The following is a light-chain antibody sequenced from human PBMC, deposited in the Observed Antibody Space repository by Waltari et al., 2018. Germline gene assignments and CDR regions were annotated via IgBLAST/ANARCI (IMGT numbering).Light chain of an antibody. CDR2: VNSDGSH. Sequence: QLVVTQSPSASASLGASVKLTCTLSGGHTHYAITWHQQQPQKGPRFLMKVNSDGSHNKGDGIPDRFSGSSSGAVRYLTISSLQSEDEADYHCQTWDTGIRVFGGGTKLIVL. J-gene: IGLJ3*02. V-gene: IGLV4-69*01. CDR1: GGHTHYA. CDR3: QTWDTGIRV.